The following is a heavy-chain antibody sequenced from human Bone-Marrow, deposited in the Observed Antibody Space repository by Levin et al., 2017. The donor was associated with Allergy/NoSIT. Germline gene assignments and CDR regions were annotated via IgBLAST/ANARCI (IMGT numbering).Heavy chain of an antibody. CDR1: GFTFSSFW. V-gene: IGHV3-74*03. D-gene: IGHD2-2*02. J-gene: IGHJ4*02. Sequence: GGSLRLSCVASGFTFSSFWMHWVRQAPGKGLVWLSHIKGDGSTTTYADSVKGRFTISRDNAKNTLYLQMNSLSAEDTAVYYCVRDLYGRDDHWGQGTLDTVSS. CDR2: IKGDGSTT. CDR3: VRDLYGRDDH.